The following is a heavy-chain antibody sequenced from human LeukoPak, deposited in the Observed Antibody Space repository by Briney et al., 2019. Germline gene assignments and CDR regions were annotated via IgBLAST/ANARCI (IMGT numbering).Heavy chain of an antibody. CDR3: ARGGPFPSGSSSREYYLDY. CDR1: GYDFINYG. Sequence: GASEKVSCKASGYDFINYGISWVRQAPGQGLEWMGWRSIYNGNTDYKLQGRVTMTTDTSTSTAYMEVRSLRSDDTAVYYCARGGPFPSGSSSREYYLDYWGQGTLVTVSS. CDR2: RSIYNGNT. D-gene: IGHD6-6*01. V-gene: IGHV1-18*01. J-gene: IGHJ4*02.